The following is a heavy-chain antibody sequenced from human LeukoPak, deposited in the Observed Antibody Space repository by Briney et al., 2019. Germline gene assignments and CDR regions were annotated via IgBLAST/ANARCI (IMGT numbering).Heavy chain of an antibody. Sequence: GGSLRLSCAASGFTLSNYSIHWVRPAPGNGLVWVSRINTDGSSTNHADSVRGRFTISRDNAKSSLYLQMNGLRAEDTAVYYCAGELLPYWGQGTLVTVSS. J-gene: IGHJ4*02. CDR2: INTDGSST. V-gene: IGHV3-74*01. D-gene: IGHD3-10*01. CDR3: AGELLPY. CDR1: GFTLSNYS.